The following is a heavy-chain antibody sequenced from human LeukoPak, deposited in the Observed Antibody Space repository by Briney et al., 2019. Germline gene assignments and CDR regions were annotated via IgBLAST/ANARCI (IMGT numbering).Heavy chain of an antibody. CDR3: ARGGPFTIFGVVPYYFDY. J-gene: IGHJ4*02. V-gene: IGHV4-59*01. CDR2: IYYSGST. Sequence: PSETLYLTCTAPGGSISSYYWSWIRQPPGKGLQWIGCIYYSGSTNYNPSLKCRVTISVDTSNNHFSLKLSSVTAADTAVYYCARGGPFTIFGVVPYYFDYWGQGPLVTVSS. CDR1: GGSISSYY. D-gene: IGHD3-3*01.